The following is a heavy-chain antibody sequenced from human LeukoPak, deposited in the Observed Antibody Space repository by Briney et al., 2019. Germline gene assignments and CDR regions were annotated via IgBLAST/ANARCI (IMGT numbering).Heavy chain of an antibody. CDR1: GGTFSSYA. CDR3: ARGVRSGFLLDAFDI. D-gene: IGHD3-3*01. J-gene: IGHJ3*02. V-gene: IGHV1-69*13. CDR2: IIPIFGTA. Sequence: SVKVSCKASGGTFSSYAISWVRQAPGQGLEWMGGIIPIFGTANYAQKLQGRVTITADESPSTAYMELSSLRSEDTAVYYCARGVRSGFLLDAFDIWGQGTMVTVSS.